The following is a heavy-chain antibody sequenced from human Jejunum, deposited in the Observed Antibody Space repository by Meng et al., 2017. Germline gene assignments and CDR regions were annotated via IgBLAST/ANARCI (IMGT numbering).Heavy chain of an antibody. CDR2: IWNDGTKK. Sequence: GESLKISCATSGFSFTTHGIHWVRQAPGKGLDWVAVIWNDGTKKYYADSVEGRFTISRDNSKNTVSLQMDSLRAEDTALYYCATSYSSGWQYGYFDYWGQGSLVTVSS. CDR1: GFSFTTHG. D-gene: IGHD6-19*01. J-gene: IGHJ4*02. CDR3: ATSYSSGWQYGYFDY. V-gene: IGHV3-33*01.